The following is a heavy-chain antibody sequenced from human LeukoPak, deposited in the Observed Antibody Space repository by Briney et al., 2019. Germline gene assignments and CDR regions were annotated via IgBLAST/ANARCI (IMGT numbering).Heavy chain of an antibody. CDR1: GYTFTSYD. CDR3: ARAYSGRYFDY. V-gene: IGHV1-8*01. CDR2: TNPNSGNT. D-gene: IGHD1-26*01. J-gene: IGHJ4*02. Sequence: ASVKVSCKASGYTFTSYDITWVRQATGQGLEWMGWTNPNSGNTGYAQKFQGRVTMTRNTSISTAYMELSSLRSEDTAVYYCARAYSGRYFDYWGQGTLVTVSS.